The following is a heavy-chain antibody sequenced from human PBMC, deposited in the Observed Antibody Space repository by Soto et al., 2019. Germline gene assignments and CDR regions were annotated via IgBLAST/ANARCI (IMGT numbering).Heavy chain of an antibody. Sequence: GGSLRLSCAASGFTLSSYGMHWVRQAPGKGLEWVAVIWYDGSNKYYADSVKGRFTISRDNSKNTLYLQMNSLRAEDTAVYYCARDGIYYYYYYMDVWGKGTTVTVSS. D-gene: IGHD1-26*01. CDR3: ARDGIYYYYYYMDV. J-gene: IGHJ6*03. CDR1: GFTLSSYG. V-gene: IGHV3-33*01. CDR2: IWYDGSNK.